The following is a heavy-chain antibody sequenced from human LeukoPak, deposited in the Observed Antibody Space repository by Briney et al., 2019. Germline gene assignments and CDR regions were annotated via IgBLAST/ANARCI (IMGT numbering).Heavy chain of an antibody. CDR3: ARTTMVRGVSPWFDP. V-gene: IGHV4-59*01. Sequence: PSETLFLTCTVSGGSISSYYWSWIRQPPGKGLEWIGYIYYSGSTNYNPSLKSRVTISVDTSKNQFSLKLSSVTAADTAVYYCARTTMVRGVSPWFDPWGQGTLVTVSS. D-gene: IGHD3-10*01. CDR1: GGSISSYY. CDR2: IYYSGST. J-gene: IGHJ5*02.